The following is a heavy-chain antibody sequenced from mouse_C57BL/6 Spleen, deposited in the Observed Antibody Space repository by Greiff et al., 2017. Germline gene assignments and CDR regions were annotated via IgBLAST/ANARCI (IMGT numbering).Heavy chain of an antibody. CDR2: ISSGGDYI. J-gene: IGHJ2*01. CDR3: TRERGSGYPFDY. Sequence: EVKLVESGEGLVKPGGSLKLSCAASGFTFSSYAMSWVHQTPEKRLEWVAYISSGGDYIYYADTVKGRFTISRDNARNTLYLQMSSLKSEDTAMYYCTRERGSGYPFDYWGQGTTLTVSS. V-gene: IGHV5-9-1*02. D-gene: IGHD3-2*02. CDR1: GFTFSSYA.